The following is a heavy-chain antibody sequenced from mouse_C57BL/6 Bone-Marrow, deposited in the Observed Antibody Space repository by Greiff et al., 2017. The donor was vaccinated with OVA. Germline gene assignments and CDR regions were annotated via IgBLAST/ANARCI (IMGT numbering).Heavy chain of an antibody. D-gene: IGHD1-1*01. CDR2: INPSSGYT. V-gene: IGHV1-4*01. CDR1: GYTFTSYT. Sequence: VQLQQSGAELARPGASVKMSCKASGYTFTSYTMHWVKQRPGQGLEWIGYINPSSGYTKYNQKFKDKATLTADKYSSTAYMQLSSLTSEDSAVYYCATLYGSSLPFAYWGQGTLVTVSA. CDR3: ATLYGSSLPFAY. J-gene: IGHJ3*01.